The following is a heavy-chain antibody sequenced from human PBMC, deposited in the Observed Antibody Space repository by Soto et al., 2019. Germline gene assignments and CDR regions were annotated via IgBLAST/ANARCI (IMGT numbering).Heavy chain of an antibody. V-gene: IGHV3-48*02. J-gene: IGHJ5*02. D-gene: IGHD3-22*01. CDR3: ARDAPPLAYYYDPNWFDP. CDR1: GFTFSSYS. Sequence: PGGSLRLSCAASGFTFSSYSMNWVRQAPGKGLEWVSYISSSSTIYYADSVKGRFTISRDNAKNSLYLQMNSLRDEDTAVYYCARDAPPLAYYYDPNWFDPWGQGTLVTVSS. CDR2: ISSSSTI.